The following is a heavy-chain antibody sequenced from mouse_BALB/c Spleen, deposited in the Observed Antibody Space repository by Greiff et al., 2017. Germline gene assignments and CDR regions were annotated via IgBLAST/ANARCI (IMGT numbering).Heavy chain of an antibody. Sequence: EVKVEESGPGLVKPSQSLSLTCTVTGYSITSDYAWNWIRQFPGNKLEWMGYISYSGSTSYNPSLKSRISITRDTSKNQFFLQLNSVTTEDTATYYCARSELNWAWFAYWGQGTLVTVSA. V-gene: IGHV3-2*02. D-gene: IGHD4-1*01. CDR2: ISYSGST. CDR1: GYSITSDYA. CDR3: ARSELNWAWFAY. J-gene: IGHJ3*01.